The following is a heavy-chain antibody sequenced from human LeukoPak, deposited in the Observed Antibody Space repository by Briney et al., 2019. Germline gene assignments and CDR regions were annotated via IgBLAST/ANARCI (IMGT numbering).Heavy chain of an antibody. CDR2: IYPGDSDT. J-gene: IGHJ6*02. D-gene: IGHD3-10*01. CDR1: GYSFTSYW. Sequence: GESLKISCKGSGYSFTSYWIGWVRQMPGKGLEWMGIIYPGDSDTRYSPSFQGQVTISADKSISTAYLQWSSLKASDTGMYYCARQGYYGSGRYYYYYYGMDVWGQGTTVTVSS. V-gene: IGHV5-51*01. CDR3: ARQGYYGSGRYYYYYYGMDV.